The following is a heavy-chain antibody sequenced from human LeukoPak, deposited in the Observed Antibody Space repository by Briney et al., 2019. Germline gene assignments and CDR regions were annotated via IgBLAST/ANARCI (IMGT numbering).Heavy chain of an antibody. V-gene: IGHV4-59*01. CDR3: ARARVAVSYFDY. J-gene: IGHJ4*02. Sequence: SETLSLTCAVYGGSFSGYYWSWIRQPPGKGLEWIGYIYYTGSTNYNPSLKSRVTISVDTSKNQFSLKLSSVTAADTAVYYCARARVAVSYFDYWGQGTLVTVSS. CDR1: GGSFSGYY. D-gene: IGHD6-19*01. CDR2: IYYTGST.